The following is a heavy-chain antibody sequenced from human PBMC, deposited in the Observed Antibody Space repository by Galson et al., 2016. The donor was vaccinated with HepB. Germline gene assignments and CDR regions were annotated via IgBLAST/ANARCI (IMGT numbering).Heavy chain of an antibody. CDR1: GYSFINYR. V-gene: IGHV5-10-1*01. CDR3: ARRAPRAYFYYGMDV. CDR2: IDPKDSYT. Sequence: QSGAEVKKPGESLRISCKGSGYSFINYRIHWVRQMPGKGLEWMGMIDPKDSYTNYSPNFQGHVTMSTDQSVTTAFLQWGSLRVSDTAMYYCARRAPRAYFYYGMDVWGQGTTVIVSS. J-gene: IGHJ6*02.